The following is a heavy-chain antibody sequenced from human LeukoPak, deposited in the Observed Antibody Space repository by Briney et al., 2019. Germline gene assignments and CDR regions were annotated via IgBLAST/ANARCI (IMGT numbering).Heavy chain of an antibody. D-gene: IGHD3-22*01. CDR3: QRYYYDSSGPQSAFDI. CDR1: GGTFSIYA. V-gene: IGHV1-69*13. CDR2: IIPIFGTA. Sequence: ASVKVSFKASGGTFSIYAISWVRQAPGQGREWMGGIIPIFGTANYAQKFQGRVTITADESTSTAYMELSSLRSEDTAVYYCQRYYYDSSGPQSAFDIWGQGTMVTVSS. J-gene: IGHJ3*02.